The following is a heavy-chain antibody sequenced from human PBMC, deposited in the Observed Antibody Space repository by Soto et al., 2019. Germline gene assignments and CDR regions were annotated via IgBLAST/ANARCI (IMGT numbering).Heavy chain of an antibody. Sequence: PSETLSLTCTVSGASLHIGGYYWAWIRQNPGKGLEWIGYIYYTGVTYYNPSLGSRVNISVDTSKNQFSLELTSVTAADTAVYYCVRDGSSTDNWLDPWGQGLLVTVSS. CDR1: GASLHIGGYY. J-gene: IGHJ5*02. D-gene: IGHD2-2*01. CDR3: VRDGSSTDNWLDP. CDR2: IYYTGVT. V-gene: IGHV4-31*03.